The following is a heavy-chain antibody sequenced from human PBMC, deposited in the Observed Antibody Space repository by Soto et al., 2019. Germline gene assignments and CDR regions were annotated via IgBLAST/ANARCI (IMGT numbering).Heavy chain of an antibody. CDR2: IYYSGST. Sequence: SETLSLTCTVSGGSISSYFWSWIRQPPGKGLEWIGYIYYSGSTNYNPSLKSRVTISVDTSNNQFSLSLSSVTAADPAVYYCARDFLVARGGVGYWGQGTPVT. J-gene: IGHJ4*02. V-gene: IGHV4-59*12. CDR3: ARDFLVARGGVGY. D-gene: IGHD2-15*01. CDR1: GGSISSYF.